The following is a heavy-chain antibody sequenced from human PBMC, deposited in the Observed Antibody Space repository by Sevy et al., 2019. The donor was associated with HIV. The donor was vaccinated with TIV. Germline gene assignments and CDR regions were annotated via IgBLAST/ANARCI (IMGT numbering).Heavy chain of an antibody. CDR1: GVTFSNYW. V-gene: IGHV3-7*03. CDR2: INKDGSQK. CDR3: ARGRHMDV. Sequence: GGSLRLSCAASGVTFSNYWMTWVRQGPGKGLEWVANINKDGSQKYYVDSVKGRLTISRDNADNSLYLQMNSLRAEDTVVYYCARGRHMDVWGKGITVTVSS. J-gene: IGHJ6*04.